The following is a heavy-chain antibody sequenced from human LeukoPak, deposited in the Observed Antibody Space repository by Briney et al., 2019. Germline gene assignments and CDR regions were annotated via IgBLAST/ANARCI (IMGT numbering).Heavy chain of an antibody. Sequence: PGGSLRLSCAASGFTFSSYSMNWVRQAPGKGLEWVSSISSSSSYIYYADSVKGRFTISRDNAKNSLYLQMDSLRAEDTAVYYCASGIAVALYYLDYWGQGTLVTVSS. V-gene: IGHV3-21*01. J-gene: IGHJ4*02. D-gene: IGHD6-19*01. CDR3: ASGIAVALYYLDY. CDR2: ISSSSSYI. CDR1: GFTFSSYS.